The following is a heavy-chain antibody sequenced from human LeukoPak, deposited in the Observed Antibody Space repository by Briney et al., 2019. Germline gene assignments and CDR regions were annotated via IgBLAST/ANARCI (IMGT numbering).Heavy chain of an antibody. D-gene: IGHD3-22*01. CDR2: ISGYNGNT. CDR3: AILKNYYDSSGYLVTDAFDI. CDR1: GYTFTTYN. J-gene: IGHJ3*02. V-gene: IGHV1-18*01. Sequence: ASVKVSCKASGYTFTTYNINWVRQAPGQGLEWMGWISGYNGNTNYAQKLQGRVTMTTDTSPSTAYMELRSLKSDDTAVYYCAILKNYYDSSGYLVTDAFDIWGQGTMVTVSS.